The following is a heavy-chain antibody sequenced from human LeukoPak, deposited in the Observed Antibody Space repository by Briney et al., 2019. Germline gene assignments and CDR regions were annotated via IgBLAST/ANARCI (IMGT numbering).Heavy chain of an antibody. CDR3: ARHFPYCGGDCPYYYMDV. CDR2: IYSSETT. Sequence: PSETLSLTCSVSGASISSDYWSWIRQPPGKGLEWIGNIYSSETTKYNPSLRSRATISGDTSKNQFSLKLSSVTAADAAVYYCARHFPYCGGDCPYYYMDVWGKGTTVTVSS. CDR1: GASISSDY. J-gene: IGHJ6*03. D-gene: IGHD2-21*02. V-gene: IGHV4-4*09.